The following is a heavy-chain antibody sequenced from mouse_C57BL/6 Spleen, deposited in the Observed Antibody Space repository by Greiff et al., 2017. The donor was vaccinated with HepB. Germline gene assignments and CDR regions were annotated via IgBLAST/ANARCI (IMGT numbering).Heavy chain of an antibody. CDR1: GYTFTSYW. J-gene: IGHJ4*01. V-gene: IGHV1-61*01. D-gene: IGHD2-3*01. CDR3: AREGDGYYYAMDY. CDR2: IYPSDSET. Sequence: QVQLQQPGAELVRPGSSVKLSCKASGYTFTSYWMDWVKQRPGQGLEWIGNIYPSDSETHYNQKFKDKATLTVDKSSSTAYMQLSSLTSEDSAVYYCAREGDGYYYAMDYWGQRTSVTVSS.